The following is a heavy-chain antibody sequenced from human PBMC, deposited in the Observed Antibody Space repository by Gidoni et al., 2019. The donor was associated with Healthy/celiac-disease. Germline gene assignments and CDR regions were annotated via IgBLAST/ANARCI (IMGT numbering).Heavy chain of an antibody. V-gene: IGHV3-48*01. CDR1: GFTFSSYS. CDR3: ARGDTYYYDSSGYYNDAFDI. D-gene: IGHD3-22*01. Sequence: EVQLVESGGGLVQPGGSLRLSCAASGFTFSSYSMNWVRQAPGKGLEWVSYISSSSSTIYYADSVKGRFTISRDNAKNSLYLQMNSLRAEDTAVYYCARGDTYYYDSSGYYNDAFDIWGQGTMVTVSS. CDR2: ISSSSSTI. J-gene: IGHJ3*02.